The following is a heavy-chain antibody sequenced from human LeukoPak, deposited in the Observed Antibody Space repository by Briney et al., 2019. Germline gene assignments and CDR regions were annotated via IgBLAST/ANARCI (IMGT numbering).Heavy chain of an antibody. Sequence: PGGSLRLSCAASGFTFSSYSMNWVRQAPGKGLEWVSFISSSSSYIYYADSVKGRFTISRDNAKNSLYLQMNSLRAEDTAVYYCARVSQQQLVGYYFDYWGQGTLVTVSS. J-gene: IGHJ4*02. V-gene: IGHV3-21*01. CDR1: GFTFSSYS. CDR2: ISSSSSYI. D-gene: IGHD6-13*01. CDR3: ARVSQQQLVGYYFDY.